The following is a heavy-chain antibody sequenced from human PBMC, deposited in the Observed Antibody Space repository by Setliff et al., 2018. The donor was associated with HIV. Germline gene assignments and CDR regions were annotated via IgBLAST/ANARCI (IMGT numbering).Heavy chain of an antibody. CDR1: GFSIGSRYY. CDR3: ARRGIAAAGSDS. V-gene: IGHV4-38-2*01. D-gene: IGHD6-13*01. Sequence: SETLSLTGDVSGFSIGSRYYWGWVRQPPGKGLEWIGSIYYSGSTYYTPSLKSRVTISVDTSQNQFSLKLNSVTAADTAVYYCARRGIAAAGSDSWGQGTLVTVSS. J-gene: IGHJ4*02. CDR2: IYYSGST.